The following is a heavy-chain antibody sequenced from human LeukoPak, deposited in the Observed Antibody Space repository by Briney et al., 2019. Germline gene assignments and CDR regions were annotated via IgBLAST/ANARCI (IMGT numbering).Heavy chain of an antibody. CDR1: GYSFTSYW. Sequence: GESLKISCKGSGYSFTSYWIGWVRQMRGKGLEWMEIIYPGDSDTRYSPSFQGQVTTSADKSISTAYLQWSSLKASDTAMYYCARRNCSGGSCYYPWFDPWGQGTLVTVSS. J-gene: IGHJ5*02. CDR3: ARRNCSGGSCYYPWFDP. CDR2: IYPGDSDT. D-gene: IGHD2-15*01. V-gene: IGHV5-51*01.